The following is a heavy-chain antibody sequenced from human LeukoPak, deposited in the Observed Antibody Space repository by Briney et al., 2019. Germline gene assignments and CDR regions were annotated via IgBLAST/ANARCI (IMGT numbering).Heavy chain of an antibody. CDR3: ARVLSCGGDCYSFDQ. CDR1: GGSISNLY. V-gene: IGHV4-59*01. J-gene: IGHJ4*02. D-gene: IGHD2-21*02. Sequence: PSQNPSPTPPVSGGSISNLYWGWIRQTPRKGPERGWNIYYSGSTNYKPSLKSRVTISVDTSQNQFFLKLSSVTAADTAMYYCARVLSCGGDCYSFDQWGQGTLVTVSS. CDR2: IYYSGST.